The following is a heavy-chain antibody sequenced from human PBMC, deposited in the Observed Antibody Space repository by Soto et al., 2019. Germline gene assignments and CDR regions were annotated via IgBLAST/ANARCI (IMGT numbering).Heavy chain of an antibody. V-gene: IGHV3-21*01. CDR2: ISSSSSYI. CDR1: GFTFSSYS. CDR3: ARDRRLVPAAIIDYYYYGMDV. Sequence: EVQLVESGGGLVKPGGSLRLSCAASGFTFSSYSMNWVRQAPGKGLEWVSSISSSSSYIYYADSVKGRFTISRDNAKNSLYLQMNSLRAEDTAVYYCARDRRLVPAAIIDYYYYGMDVW. J-gene: IGHJ6*01. D-gene: IGHD2-2*02.